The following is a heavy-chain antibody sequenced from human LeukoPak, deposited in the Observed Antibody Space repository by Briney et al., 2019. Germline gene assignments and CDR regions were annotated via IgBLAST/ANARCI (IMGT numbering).Heavy chain of an antibody. D-gene: IGHD5-12*01. CDR1: GFTFSSYS. CDR3: ARDSGYDYYFDY. Sequence: GGSLRLSCAASGFTFSSYSMNWVRQAPGKGLEWVSYISSSSSSTIYYADSVKGRFTISRDNAKNSLYLQMNSLRAEDTAVYYCARDSGYDYYFDYWGQGTLVTVSS. J-gene: IGHJ4*02. V-gene: IGHV3-48*04. CDR2: ISSSSSSTI.